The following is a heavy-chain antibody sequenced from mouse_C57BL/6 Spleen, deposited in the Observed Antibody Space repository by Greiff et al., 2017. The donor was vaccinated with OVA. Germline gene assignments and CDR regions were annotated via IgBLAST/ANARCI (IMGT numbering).Heavy chain of an antibody. J-gene: IGHJ3*01. CDR2: IDPNSGGT. Sequence: VQLQQSGAELVKPGASVKLSCKASGYTFTSYWMHWVKQRPGRGLEWIGRIDPNSGGTKYNEKFKSKATLTVDKPSSTAYMQLSSLTSEDSAVYYGARGGITTVPAWFAYWGQGTLVTVSA. CDR1: GYTFTSYW. CDR3: ARGGITTVPAWFAY. D-gene: IGHD1-1*01. V-gene: IGHV1-72*01.